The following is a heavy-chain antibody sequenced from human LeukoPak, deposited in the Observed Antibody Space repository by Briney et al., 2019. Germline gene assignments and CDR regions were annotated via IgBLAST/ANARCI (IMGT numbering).Heavy chain of an antibody. CDR1: GGSISSYY. D-gene: IGHD4/OR15-4a*01. J-gene: IGHJ4*02. Sequence: SETLSLTCTVSGGSISSYYWSWIRQPPGKGLEWIGYIYYSGSTNYNPSLKSRVTMSVDTSKNQFSLKLSSVTAADTAVYYCARMGAIAGASANPDHWGQGTLVTVSS. CDR2: IYYSGST. V-gene: IGHV4-59*01. CDR3: ARMGAIAGASANPDH.